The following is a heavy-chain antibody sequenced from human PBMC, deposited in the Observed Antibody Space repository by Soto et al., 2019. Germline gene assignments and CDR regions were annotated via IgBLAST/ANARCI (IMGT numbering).Heavy chain of an antibody. CDR2: IYHSGST. Sequence: QLQLQESGSGLVKPSQTLSLTCAVSGGSISSGGYSWSWIRQPPGKGLEWIGYIYHSGSTYYNPSLKSRVTISVDRSKNQFSLKLSSVTAADTAVYYCARDLRGVWGTPVWFDPWGQGTLVTVSS. D-gene: IGHD3-16*01. CDR1: GGSISSGGYS. J-gene: IGHJ5*02. V-gene: IGHV4-30-2*01. CDR3: ARDLRGVWGTPVWFDP.